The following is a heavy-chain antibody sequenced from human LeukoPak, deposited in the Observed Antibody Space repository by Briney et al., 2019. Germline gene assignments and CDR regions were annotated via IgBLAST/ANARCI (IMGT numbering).Heavy chain of an antibody. CDR1: GGSFSSGGHY. CDR2: TYYSGST. D-gene: IGHD2-15*01. CDR3: ARLVCGGGSCPAEFDY. V-gene: IGHV4-39*01. J-gene: IGHJ4*02. Sequence: SETLSLTCIVSGGSFSSGGHYWGWIRQPPGKGLEWIGSTYYSGSTYYNPSLNNRVTIFIDMSKNQFSLRLNSVTATDTAVYYCARLVCGGGSCPAEFDYWGQGTLVTVSS.